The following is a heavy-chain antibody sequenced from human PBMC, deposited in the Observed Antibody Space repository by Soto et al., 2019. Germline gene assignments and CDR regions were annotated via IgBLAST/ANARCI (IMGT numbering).Heavy chain of an antibody. CDR1: GFTFSSYG. CDR3: AKGGYYSVFDI. D-gene: IGHD3-16*01. J-gene: IGHJ3*02. V-gene: IGHV3-23*01. Sequence: GGSLRLSCAASGFTFSSYGMHWVRQTPGQGLEWVSGISGSGVLTYYADSVKGRFTISRDNSNNTLSLQVHSLRVEDTAVYFCAKGGYYSVFDIWGQGTMVTVAS. CDR2: ISGSGVLT.